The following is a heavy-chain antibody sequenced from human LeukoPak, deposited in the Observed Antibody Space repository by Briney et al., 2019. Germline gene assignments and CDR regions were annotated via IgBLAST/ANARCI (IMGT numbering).Heavy chain of an antibody. V-gene: IGHV3-23*01. CDR3: ARALIGYDFWSGVDY. CDR2: ISNNGGYT. CDR1: GFTFSSSA. Sequence: GGSLRLSCAASGFTFSSSAMSWVRQAPGKGLEWVSAISNNGGYTYYADSVKGRFTISRDNAKNSLYLQMNSLRDEDTAVYYCARALIGYDFWSGVDYWGQGTLVTVSS. J-gene: IGHJ4*02. D-gene: IGHD3-3*01.